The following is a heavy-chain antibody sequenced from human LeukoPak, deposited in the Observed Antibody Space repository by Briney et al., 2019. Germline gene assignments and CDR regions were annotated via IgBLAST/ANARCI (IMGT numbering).Heavy chain of an antibody. D-gene: IGHD3-16*02. CDR1: GYTFTAYA. J-gene: IGHJ2*01. CDR2: IIPILGIA. V-gene: IGHV1-69*04. CDR3: ARDPLPMITFGGVIVDWYFDL. Sequence: SVKVSCTASGYTFTAYAMHWVRQAPGQGLEWMGRIIPILGIANYAQKFQGRVTITAAKSTSTAYMELSSLRSEDTAVYYCARDPLPMITFGGVIVDWYFDLWGRGTLVTVS.